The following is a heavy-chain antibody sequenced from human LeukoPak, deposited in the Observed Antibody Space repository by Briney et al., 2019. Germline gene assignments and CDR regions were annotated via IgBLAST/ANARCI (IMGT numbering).Heavy chain of an antibody. J-gene: IGHJ4*02. V-gene: IGHV3-30*04. CDR1: GFTFSSYA. D-gene: IGHD3-16*02. CDR3: ARGRVWGSYRQIPEVY. CDR2: ISYDGSNK. Sequence: GGSLRLSCAASGFTFSSYAMHWVRQAPGKGLEWVAVISYDGSNKYYADSVKGRFTISRDNSKNALYLQMNSLRAEDTAVYYCARGRVWGSYRQIPEVYWGQGTLVTVSS.